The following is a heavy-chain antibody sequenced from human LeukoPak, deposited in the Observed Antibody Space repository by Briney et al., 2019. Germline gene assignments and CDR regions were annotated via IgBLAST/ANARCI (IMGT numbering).Heavy chain of an antibody. CDR2: VYSSGST. V-gene: IGHV4-59*01. Sequence: SETLSLTCTVSGGAISSYYWTWLRQPPGKGLEWIGYVYSSGSTNYKPSLTSRVTISVDTSKNQFSLKLSSVTAADTAVYYCAGRHTGTFEYWGQGALVTVSS. J-gene: IGHJ4*02. D-gene: IGHD5-18*01. CDR3: AGRHTGTFEY. CDR1: GGAISSYY.